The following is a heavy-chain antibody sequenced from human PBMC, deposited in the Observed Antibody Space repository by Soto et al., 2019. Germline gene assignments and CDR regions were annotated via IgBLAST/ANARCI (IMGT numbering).Heavy chain of an antibody. CDR3: ASAISGYVT. V-gene: IGHV1-3*04. CDR2: INTGNGNT. CDR1: GITYTTYA. D-gene: IGHD5-12*01. J-gene: IGHJ5*02. Sequence: QVQLVQSGAEVKKPGASVKVSCKASGITYTTYAIHWVRQAPGQGLEWMGWINTGNGNTRYSQRFQGRVTITTDTSANTAYMDLSSLTYEGTSVDYCASAISGYVTWGQGTLITVSS.